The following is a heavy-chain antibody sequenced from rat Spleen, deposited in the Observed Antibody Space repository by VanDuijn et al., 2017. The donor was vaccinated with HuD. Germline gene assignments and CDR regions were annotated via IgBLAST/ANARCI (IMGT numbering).Heavy chain of an antibody. CDR1: GFTFNTYW. CDR2: ISYDGSST. Sequence: EVQLVESGGGLVQPGRSLKLSCVASGFTFNTYWMTWIRQAPGKGLEWVATISYDGSSTYYRDSVKGRFTISRDNAKNTLYLQMDSLRSEDTATYYCARRGPDWYFDFWGPGTMVTVSS. D-gene: IGHD4-3*01. V-gene: IGHV5-31*01. CDR3: ARRGPDWYFDF. J-gene: IGHJ1*01.